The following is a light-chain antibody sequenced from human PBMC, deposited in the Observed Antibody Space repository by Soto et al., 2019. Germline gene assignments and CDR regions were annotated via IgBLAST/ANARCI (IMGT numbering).Light chain of an antibody. V-gene: IGKV2-28*01. J-gene: IGKJ2*01. CDR2: LGS. CDR1: QTLLHSNGYNY. Sequence: DIVLTQAPLSLPVTPGEPASLSCRSSQTLLHSNGYNYLDWYLQKPGQSPQLLLYLGSSRASGVPDRFSGSGSGTDFTLKISRVEAEDVGVYYCMQALQTPPAFGQGTKLEIK. CDR3: MQALQTPPA.